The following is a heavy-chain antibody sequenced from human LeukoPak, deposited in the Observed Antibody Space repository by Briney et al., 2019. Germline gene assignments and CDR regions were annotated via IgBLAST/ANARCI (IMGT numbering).Heavy chain of an antibody. CDR1: GFTFDDYA. CDR2: ISWNSGSI. J-gene: IGHJ4*02. V-gene: IGHV3-9*01. Sequence: SLILSCAASGFTFDDYAMHWVRQAPGKGLEWVSGISWNSGSIGYADSVKGRFTISRDNAKNSLYLQMNSLRAEDTALYCCAKGLGPGGPGYSSSWYYFDYWGQGTLVTVSS. D-gene: IGHD6-13*01. CDR3: AKGLGPGGPGYSSSWYYFDY.